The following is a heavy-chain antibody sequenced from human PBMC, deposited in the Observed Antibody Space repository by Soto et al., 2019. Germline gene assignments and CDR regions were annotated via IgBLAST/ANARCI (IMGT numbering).Heavy chain of an antibody. CDR3: AAATYCSSTSCYVPYYYYYYMDV. V-gene: IGHV1-58*02. Sequence: QMQLVQSGPEVKKPGTSVKVSCKASGFTFTSSAMQWVRQARGQRLEWIGWIVVGSGNTNYAQKFQERVTITRDMSTSTAYMELSSLRSEDTAVYYCAAATYCSSTSCYVPYYYYYYMDVWDKGTTVTVSS. D-gene: IGHD2-2*01. CDR1: GFTFTSSA. J-gene: IGHJ6*03. CDR2: IVVGSGNT.